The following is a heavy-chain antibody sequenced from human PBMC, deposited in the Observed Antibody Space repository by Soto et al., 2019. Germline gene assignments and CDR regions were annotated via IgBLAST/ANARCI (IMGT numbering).Heavy chain of an antibody. CDR1: GYTFTGYY. D-gene: IGHD3-10*01. Sequence: QVQLVQSGAEVKKPGASVKVSCKASGYTFTGYYMHWVRQAPGQGLEWMGWINPNSGGTNYAQKFQGWVTMTRDPSISTAYMELSRLRSDDTAVYYCAREGYYGSGSYRGFGMDVWGQGTTVTVSS. V-gene: IGHV1-2*04. J-gene: IGHJ6*02. CDR3: AREGYYGSGSYRGFGMDV. CDR2: INPNSGGT.